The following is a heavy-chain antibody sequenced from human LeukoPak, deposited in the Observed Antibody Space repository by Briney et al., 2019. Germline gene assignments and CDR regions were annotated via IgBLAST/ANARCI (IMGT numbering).Heavy chain of an antibody. CDR1: GFTFNSFG. CDR3: AKDVSWNWFDP. V-gene: IGHV3-30*18. J-gene: IGHJ5*02. CDR2: ISYDGSNK. Sequence: GGSLRLSRAASGFTFNSFGIHWVRQAPGKGLEWVAVISYDGSNKYYADSVKGRFTISRDNSKNTLYLQMNTLRAEDTAVYYCAKDVSWNWFDPWGQGTLVTVSS.